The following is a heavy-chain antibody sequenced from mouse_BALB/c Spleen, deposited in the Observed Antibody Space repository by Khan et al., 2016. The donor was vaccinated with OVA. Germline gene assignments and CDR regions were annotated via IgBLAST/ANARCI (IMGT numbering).Heavy chain of an antibody. CDR1: GFTFNSYG. CDR2: ISGDSNTI. V-gene: IGHV5-17*02. Sequence: EVQGMESGGGLVQPGRSQKLSCAASGFTFNSYGMHWVRQAPEKGLEWVAYISGDSNTIYYADTVKGRFPISRDNPKNTLFLQMTSLMSEDTAMYYCATSYFYGYYFDYWGPGTTLTVS. CDR3: ATSYFYGYYFDY. J-gene: IGHJ2*01. D-gene: IGHD1-1*01.